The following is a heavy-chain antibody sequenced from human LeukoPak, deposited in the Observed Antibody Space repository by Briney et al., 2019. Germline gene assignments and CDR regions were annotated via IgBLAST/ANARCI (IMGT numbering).Heavy chain of an antibody. CDR1: GGTFSSYA. D-gene: IGHD3-3*01. V-gene: IGHV1-69*05. J-gene: IGHJ6*03. CDR3: ARGSDFWSGNSYYYYMDV. CDR2: IIPIFGTA. Sequence: ASVKVCCKASGGTFSSYAISWVRQAHGQGLEWMGGIIPIFGTANYAQKFQGRVTITTDESTSTAYMELSSLRSEDTAVYYCARGSDFWSGNSYYYYMDVWGKGTTVTVSS.